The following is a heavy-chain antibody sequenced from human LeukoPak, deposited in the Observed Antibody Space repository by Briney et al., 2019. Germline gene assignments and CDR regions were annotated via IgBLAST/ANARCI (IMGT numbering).Heavy chain of an antibody. V-gene: IGHV4-34*01. CDR2: INHSGST. J-gene: IGHJ4*02. CDR1: GGSFSGYY. Sequence: SETLSLTCAVYGGSFSGYYWSWIRQPPGKGLEWIGEINHSGSTNYNPSLKSRVTISVDTSKNQFSLKLSSVTAADTAEYYCARALNSSGWYDYWGQGTLVTVSS. D-gene: IGHD6-19*01. CDR3: ARALNSSGWYDY.